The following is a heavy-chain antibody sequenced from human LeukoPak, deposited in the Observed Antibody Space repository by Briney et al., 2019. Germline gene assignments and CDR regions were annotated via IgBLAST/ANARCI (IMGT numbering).Heavy chain of an antibody. CDR1: GGTIRSYY. Sequence: PSETLSLTCNVSGGTIRSYYWTWIRQPPGKGLEWIGYIYNSGNTNYNPSLKSRVTISLDTSNNQFSLKLSSVTAADTAVYYCARERMVGATCYFGQWVQGSLVTVSS. CDR3: ARERMVGATCYFGQ. J-gene: IGHJ4*02. D-gene: IGHD1-26*01. CDR2: IYNSGNT. V-gene: IGHV4-59*01.